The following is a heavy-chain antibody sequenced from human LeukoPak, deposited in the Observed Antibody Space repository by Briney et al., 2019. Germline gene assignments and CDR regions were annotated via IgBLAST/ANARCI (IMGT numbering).Heavy chain of an antibody. D-gene: IGHD3-9*01. CDR2: SGNT. V-gene: IGHV4-39*02. CDR3: ARRSPHYDILTGP. Sequence: SETLSLTCTVSGGSISTTFYYWGWLRLSGNTYYRPSLKSRVTISVDTSKNHFSLKLTSVTAADTAVYYCARRSPHYDILTGPWGQGTLVTVSS. J-gene: IGHJ5*02. CDR1: GGSISTTFYY.